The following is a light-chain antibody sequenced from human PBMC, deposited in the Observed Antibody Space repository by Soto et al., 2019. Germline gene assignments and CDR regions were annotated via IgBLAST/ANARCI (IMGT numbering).Light chain of an antibody. V-gene: IGKV3-11*01. Sequence: EIVLTQSPATLSLSPGERATLSCRASQSVTTYLAWYRQKPGQAPRLLIYDASNRASGIPARFSGSGSGTDFTLTISSLGPEDFAVYYCLQRSIWPRSFGGGTRVEIK. J-gene: IGKJ4*01. CDR3: LQRSIWPRS. CDR2: DAS. CDR1: QSVTTY.